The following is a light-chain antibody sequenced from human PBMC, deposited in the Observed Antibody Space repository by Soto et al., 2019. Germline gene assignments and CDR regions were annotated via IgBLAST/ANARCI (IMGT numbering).Light chain of an antibody. Sequence: QSALTQPRSVSGSPGQSVTISCTGTSSDVVSWYQQHPGKAPKLIIYYVSQRPSGVPDRFSGSKSGNTASLTVSGLQVEDEADYYCCSSAGGFTWVFGGGTKVTVL. CDR3: CSSAGGFTWV. V-gene: IGLV2-11*01. CDR1: SSDVV. J-gene: IGLJ3*02. CDR2: YVS.